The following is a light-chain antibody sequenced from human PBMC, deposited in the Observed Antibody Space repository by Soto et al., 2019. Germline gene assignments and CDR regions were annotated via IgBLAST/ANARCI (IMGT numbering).Light chain of an antibody. Sequence: EIVLTQSPDTLSLSPGERATLSCRASQSVSSSYLAWYQQTPGQAPRLLIYGTSNRATGIPDRFSGSGSGTDFTLTISRLETEDLEVYYCQHDGNSRWTFGQGTKVEIK. J-gene: IGKJ1*01. CDR1: QSVSSSY. CDR2: GTS. V-gene: IGKV3-20*01. CDR3: QHDGNSRWT.